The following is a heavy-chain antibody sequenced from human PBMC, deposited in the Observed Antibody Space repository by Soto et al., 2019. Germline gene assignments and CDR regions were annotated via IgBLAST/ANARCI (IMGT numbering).Heavy chain of an antibody. Sequence: PGGSLRLSCAASGFTFSSYAMSWVRQAPGKGLEWVSAISGSGGSTYYADSVKGRFTISRDNSKNTLYLQMNSLRAEDTAVYYCAKETDFWSGYYPDYYFDYWGQGTLVTVSS. J-gene: IGHJ4*02. V-gene: IGHV3-23*01. D-gene: IGHD3-3*01. CDR2: ISGSGGST. CDR3: AKETDFWSGYYPDYYFDY. CDR1: GFTFSSYA.